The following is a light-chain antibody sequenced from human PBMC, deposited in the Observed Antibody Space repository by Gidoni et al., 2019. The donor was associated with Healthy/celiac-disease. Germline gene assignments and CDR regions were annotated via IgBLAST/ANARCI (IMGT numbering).Light chain of an antibody. CDR2: DAS. V-gene: IGKV1-33*01. Sequence: DIQMTQSPSSLSASVGDRVTITCQASQDISHYLNWYQQKPGKAPKLLIYDASNLETGVRSRFSGSGSGTDFTFTISSLQPEDIATYYCQQELTFGGGTKVEIK. J-gene: IGKJ4*01. CDR1: QDISHY. CDR3: QQELT.